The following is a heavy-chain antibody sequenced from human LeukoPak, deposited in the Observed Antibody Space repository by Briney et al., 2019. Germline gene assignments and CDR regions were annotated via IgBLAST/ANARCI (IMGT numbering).Heavy chain of an antibody. CDR2: ISSNGGST. D-gene: IGHD2-15*01. V-gene: IGHV3-64D*09. CDR3: VKGQYCSGGSCYGFALDY. J-gene: IGHJ4*02. CDR1: GFSFSSYA. Sequence: GGSLRLSCSASGFSFSSYAMHWVRQAPGKGLEYVSTISSNGGSTYYADSVKGRFTISRDNSKNTLYLQTSSLRAEDTAVYYCVKGQYCSGGSCYGFALDYWGQGTLVTVSS.